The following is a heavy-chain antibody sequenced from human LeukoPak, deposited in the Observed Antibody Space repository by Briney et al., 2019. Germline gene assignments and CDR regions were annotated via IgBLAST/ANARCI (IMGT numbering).Heavy chain of an antibody. J-gene: IGHJ3*02. V-gene: IGHV1-69*06. Sequence: ASVKVSCKASGGTFGSYAISWVRQAPGQGLEWMGGIIPIFGTANYAQKFQGRVTITADKSTSTAYMELSSLRSEDTAVYYCARGQLVPDAFDIWGQGTMVTVSS. CDR2: IIPIFGTA. D-gene: IGHD1-1*01. CDR1: GGTFGSYA. CDR3: ARGQLVPDAFDI.